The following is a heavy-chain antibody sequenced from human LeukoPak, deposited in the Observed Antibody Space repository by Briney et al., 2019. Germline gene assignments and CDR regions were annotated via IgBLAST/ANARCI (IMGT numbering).Heavy chain of an antibody. CDR3: ARMGFYSSWYFDY. CDR1: GFTFSSYW. V-gene: IGHV3-7*01. J-gene: IGHJ4*02. D-gene: IGHD6-6*01. CDR2: IKQDGSEK. Sequence: GGSLRLSCAASGFTFSSYWMNWVRQAPGKGLEWVANIKQDGSEKYYVDSVKGRFTISRDNAKNSLYLQMNSLTAEDTAVYYCARMGFYSSWYFDYWGQGTLVTVSS.